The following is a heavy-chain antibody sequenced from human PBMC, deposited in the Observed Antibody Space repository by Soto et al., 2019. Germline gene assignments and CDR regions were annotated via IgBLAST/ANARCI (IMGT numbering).Heavy chain of an antibody. D-gene: IGHD5-18*01. Sequence: SVKVSCKASGGTFSSYAISWVRQAPGQGLEWMGGIIPIFGTANYAQKFQGRVTITADESTSTAYMELSSLRSEDTAVYYCGRDMTAMVMGDYYYYYYGMDVWGQGTTVTVSS. V-gene: IGHV1-69*13. CDR3: GRDMTAMVMGDYYYYYYGMDV. J-gene: IGHJ6*02. CDR2: IIPIFGTA. CDR1: GGTFSSYA.